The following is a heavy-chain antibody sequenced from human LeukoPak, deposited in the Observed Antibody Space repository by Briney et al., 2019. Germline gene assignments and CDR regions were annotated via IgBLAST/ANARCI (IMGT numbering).Heavy chain of an antibody. J-gene: IGHJ5*02. V-gene: IGHV3-53*01. D-gene: IGHD3-3*01. Sequence: PGGSLRLSCAASGFTVSSNYMTWVRQAPGKGLEWVSLIYSGGSTFYADSVKGRFTISRDNSKNTLYLQMNSLRAEDTAVYYCAKEDYDFWSGYYTGTLSWFDPWGQGTLVTVSS. CDR3: AKEDYDFWSGYYTGTLSWFDP. CDR1: GFTVSSNY. CDR2: IYSGGST.